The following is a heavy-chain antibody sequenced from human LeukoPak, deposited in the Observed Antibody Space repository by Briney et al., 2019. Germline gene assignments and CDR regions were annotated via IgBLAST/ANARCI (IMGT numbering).Heavy chain of an antibody. CDR2: IIPIFGTA. CDR1: GGTFSSYA. Sequence: SVKVSCKASGGTFSSYAISWVRQAPGQGLEWMGGIIPIFGTANYAQKFQGRVTITADESTSTAYMELSSLRSEDTAVYYCASSIAAPNWFDPWGQGTLVTVSS. V-gene: IGHV1-69*01. CDR3: ASSIAAPNWFDP. D-gene: IGHD6-13*01. J-gene: IGHJ5*02.